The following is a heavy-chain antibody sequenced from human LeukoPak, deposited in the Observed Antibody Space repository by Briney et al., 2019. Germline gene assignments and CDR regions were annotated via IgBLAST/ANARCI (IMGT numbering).Heavy chain of an antibody. Sequence: GGSLRLSCAASGFTITTYAVNWVRQAPGKGLEWVSGIGGGGTEYYADSVKGRFIISSDNSQNLVHLQMNSLTVEDTAVYYCAGRGKRYFRDWGQGTLVTVSS. CDR2: IGGGGTE. CDR1: GFTITTYA. V-gene: IGHV3-23*01. J-gene: IGHJ1*01. CDR3: AGRGKRYFRD.